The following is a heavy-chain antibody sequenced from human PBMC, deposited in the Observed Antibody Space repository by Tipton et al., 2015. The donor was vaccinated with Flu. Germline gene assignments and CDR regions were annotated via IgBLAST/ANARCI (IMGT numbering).Heavy chain of an antibody. Sequence: TLSLTCEVSGDSITSYYWSWIRQPPGKGLEWIGTVSRSGSTVYNPSLTSRVTISIDRSKNQFSLNLKSVTAADMAVYYCARRDYTNYVSDPKSWFDPWGQGTLVAVSS. CDR2: VSRSGST. V-gene: IGHV4-59*08. CDR3: ARRDYTNYVSDPKSWFDP. J-gene: IGHJ5*02. D-gene: IGHD4-11*01. CDR1: GDSITSYY.